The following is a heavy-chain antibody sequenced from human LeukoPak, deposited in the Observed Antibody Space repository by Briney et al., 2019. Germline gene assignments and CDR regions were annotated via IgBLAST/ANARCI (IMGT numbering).Heavy chain of an antibody. V-gene: IGHV3-74*03. CDR2: ITSDGSDA. J-gene: IGHJ5*02. D-gene: IGHD4-11*01. Sequence: GGSLRLSCAASGFTFSSYWMYWVRQVPGKGLVWVSRITSDGSDATYADSVKGRFTISRDNAKNTLYLQMNSLRVEDTAVYYCARAALTTWHHDRWGQGTLVTVSS. CDR3: ARAALTTWHHDR. CDR1: GFTFSSYW.